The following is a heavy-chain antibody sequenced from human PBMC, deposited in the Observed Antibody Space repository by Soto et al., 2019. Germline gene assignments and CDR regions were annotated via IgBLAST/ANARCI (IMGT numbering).Heavy chain of an antibody. CDR2: IYYSGST. V-gene: IGHV4-39*01. J-gene: IGHJ6*03. Sequence: SETLSLTCTVSGGSISSSSYYWGWIRQPPGKGLEWIGSIYYSGSTYYNPSLKSRVTISVDTSKNQFSLKLSSVTAADTAVYYCARHTRDIAARGGGYYYYYMDVWGKGTTVTVSS. D-gene: IGHD6-6*01. CDR1: GGSISSSSYY. CDR3: ARHTRDIAARGGGYYYYYMDV.